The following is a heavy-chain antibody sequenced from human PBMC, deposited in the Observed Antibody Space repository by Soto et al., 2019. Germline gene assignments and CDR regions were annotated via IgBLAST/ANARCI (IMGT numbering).Heavy chain of an antibody. V-gene: IGHV3-53*01. CDR1: GVTVSNNY. CDR3: AITGAGYYIV. Sequence: XGSLRLSCAVAGVTVSNNYLSWVRQAPGKGLDWVSVIFSADNTHYADSVKGRFTISRDNSKNTVLLQMNSLRAEDTAVYYCAITGAGYYIVWGQGSPVTVSS. D-gene: IGHD3-3*01. CDR2: IFSADNT. J-gene: IGHJ4*02.